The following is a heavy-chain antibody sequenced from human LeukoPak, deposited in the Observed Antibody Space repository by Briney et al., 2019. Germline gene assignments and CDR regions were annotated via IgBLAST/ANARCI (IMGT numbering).Heavy chain of an antibody. V-gene: IGHV4-59*08. D-gene: IGHD1-26*01. J-gene: IGHJ4*02. CDR2: IYYSGST. Sequence: SETLSLTCTVSGGSISSYYWSWIRQPAGKGLEWIGYIYYSGSTNYNPSLMSRVTISVDTSKNQFSLKLSSVTATDTAVYYCARQTNKGGSYWVDYWGQGTLVTVSS. CDR3: ARQTNKGGSYWVDY. CDR1: GGSISSYY.